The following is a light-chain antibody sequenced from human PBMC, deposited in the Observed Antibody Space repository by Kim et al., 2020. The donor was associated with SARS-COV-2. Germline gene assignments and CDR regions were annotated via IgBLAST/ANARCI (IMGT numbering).Light chain of an antibody. CDR2: DVS. V-gene: IGLV2-14*01. CDR3: SSYTSSSTFV. Sequence: QSALTQTASVSGSPGQSITISCTGSRSDVGGYNYVSWYQQHPGKAPKLMIYDVSERPSGVSNRFSGSKSGNTASLTISGLQAGDEAEYYCSSYTSSSTFVFGTGTKVTVL. J-gene: IGLJ1*01. CDR1: RSDVGGYNY.